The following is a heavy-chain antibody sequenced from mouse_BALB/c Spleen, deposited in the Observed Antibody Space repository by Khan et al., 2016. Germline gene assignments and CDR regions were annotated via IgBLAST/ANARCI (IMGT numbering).Heavy chain of an antibody. CDR1: GYTFSRYW. CDR3: ARKLGY. V-gene: IGHV1-9*01. CDR2: ILPGSGRT. Sequence: VQLKQSGAELMKPGASVKISCKATGYTFSRYWIEWVKQRPGHGLEWIGEILPGSGRTNYNEKFKGKATFTADTSSNTAYMRLSSLTSENSAVYFCARKLGYWGQGTSVNVSS. J-gene: IGHJ4*01.